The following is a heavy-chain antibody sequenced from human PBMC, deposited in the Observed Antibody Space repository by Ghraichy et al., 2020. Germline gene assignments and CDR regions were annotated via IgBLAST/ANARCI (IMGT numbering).Heavy chain of an antibody. V-gene: IGHV4-39*01. J-gene: IGHJ4*02. Sequence: SETLSLTCTVSGGSISTTSNYWGWIRQTPGKGLEWIGSIFYTGVTYYNPSLSSRVTISVDTARNQFSLNLSSMTAADTAIYYCASEYCHGGSCYRFFDYWGQGALVIVSS. D-gene: IGHD2-15*01. CDR2: IFYTGVT. CDR1: GGSISTTSNY. CDR3: ASEYCHGGSCYRFFDY.